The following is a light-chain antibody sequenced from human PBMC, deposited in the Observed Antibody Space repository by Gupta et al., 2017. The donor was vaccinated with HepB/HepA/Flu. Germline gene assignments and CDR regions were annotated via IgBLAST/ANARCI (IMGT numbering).Light chain of an antibody. CDR1: QSVRSY. CDR3: QHRSNWPKCN. V-gene: IGKV3-11*01. Sequence: EIVLTHSPSTLSLSPGERATLSCRASQSVRSYLAWYQQKPDQAPRRLIYDTSTSATGIPARFSGSGCGKHVPLTITSREQEDFADYYSQHRSNWPKCNFGQGTKMEIK. J-gene: IGKJ2*02. CDR2: DTS.